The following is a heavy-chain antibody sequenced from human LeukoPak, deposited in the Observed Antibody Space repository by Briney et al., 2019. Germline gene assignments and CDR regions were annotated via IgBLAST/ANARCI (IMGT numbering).Heavy chain of an antibody. CDR2: ISGGSHYI. CDR1: GFTFSSYN. J-gene: IGHJ5*02. CDR3: ARHKYCTNAVCTTRWFDP. Sequence: GGSLRLPCAASGFTFSSYNMNWVRQAPGQGLEWVSSISGGSHYIYYADSVKGRFTISRDNAKNSLYLQMNSLRAEDTAVYFCARHKYCTNAVCTTRWFDPWGQGTLVTVSS. D-gene: IGHD2-8*01. V-gene: IGHV3-21*01.